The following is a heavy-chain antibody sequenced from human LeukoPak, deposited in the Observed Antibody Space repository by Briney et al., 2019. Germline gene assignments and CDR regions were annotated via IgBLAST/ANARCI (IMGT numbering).Heavy chain of an antibody. CDR3: ARGNGDY. CDR1: GFTFSSYG. CDR2: IRCDGSNK. V-gene: IGHV3-30*02. Sequence: GGSLRLSCAASGFTFSSYGMHWVRQAPGKGLEWVAFIRCDGSNKYYADSVKGRFTISRDNAKNSLYLQMNSLRAEDTAVYYCARGNGDYWGQGTLVTVSS. J-gene: IGHJ4*02.